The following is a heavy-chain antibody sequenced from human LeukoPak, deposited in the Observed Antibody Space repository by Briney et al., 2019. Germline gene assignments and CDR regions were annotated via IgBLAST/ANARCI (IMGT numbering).Heavy chain of an antibody. CDR2: IYYSGST. CDR1: GGSISSYY. CDR3: ARQGANGDYEFGNWFDP. Sequence: SETPSLTCTVSGGSISSYYWSWIRQPPGKGLKWIGYIYYSGSTNYNPSLKSRVTISVDTSKNQFSLKLSSVTAADTAVYYCARQGANGDYEFGNWFDPWGQGTLVTVSS. J-gene: IGHJ5*02. D-gene: IGHD4-17*01. V-gene: IGHV4-59*08.